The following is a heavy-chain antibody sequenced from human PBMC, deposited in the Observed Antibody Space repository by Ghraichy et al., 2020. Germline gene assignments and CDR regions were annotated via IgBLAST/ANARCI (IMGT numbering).Heavy chain of an antibody. CDR3: ARQGVVPAAIRDYYYYGMDV. V-gene: IGHV4-39*01. Sequence: SETLSLTCTVSGGSISSSSYYWGWIRQPPGKGLEWIGSIYYSGSTYYNPSLKSRVTISVDTSKNQFSLKLSSVTAADTAVYYCARQGVVPAAIRDYYYYGMDVWGQGTTVTVSS. J-gene: IGHJ6*02. CDR2: IYYSGST. D-gene: IGHD2-2*02. CDR1: GGSISSSSYY.